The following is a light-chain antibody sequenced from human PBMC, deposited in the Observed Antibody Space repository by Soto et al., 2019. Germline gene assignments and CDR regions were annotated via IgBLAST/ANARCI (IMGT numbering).Light chain of an antibody. V-gene: IGLV2-14*01. J-gene: IGLJ1*01. CDR1: SSDVGSGDS. Sequence: LMQPASVSGSPGQWITITGTGTSSDVGSGDSVSWYQHHPGEAPTLVIYEVKNRPTGVSGRFSGSKSVNTASLTISGLQAEEEGDYYCRTYTTTGYPVFGTGTKVTVL. CDR3: RTYTTTGYPV. CDR2: EVK.